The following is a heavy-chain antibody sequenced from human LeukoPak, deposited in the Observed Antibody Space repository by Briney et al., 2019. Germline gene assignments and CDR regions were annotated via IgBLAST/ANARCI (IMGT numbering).Heavy chain of an antibody. D-gene: IGHD4-11*01. CDR1: GFTFSSYA. J-gene: IGHJ4*02. Sequence: GGSLRLSCAASGFTFSSYAMSWVRQAPGKGLEWVSAISGSGGSTYYADSVKGRFTISRDNSKNTLYLQMNSLRAEDTAVYYCAKDDDYSNYGAMVVWGQGNLVTVSS. V-gene: IGHV3-23*01. CDR3: AKDDDYSNYGAMVV. CDR2: ISGSGGST.